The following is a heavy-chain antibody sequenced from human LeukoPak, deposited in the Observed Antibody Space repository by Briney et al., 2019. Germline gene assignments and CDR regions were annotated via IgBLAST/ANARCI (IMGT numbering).Heavy chain of an antibody. CDR1: GFTFDDYA. V-gene: IGHV3-7*01. Sequence: GGSLRLSCAASGFTFDDYAMHWVRQAPGEGLEWVANIKQDGSEKCYVDSVKGRFTISRDNAKNSLYLQMNSLRAEDTAVYYCARADVRYPVGFHWGQGTLVTVSS. CDR3: ARADVRYPVGFH. D-gene: IGHD3-9*01. CDR2: IKQDGSEK. J-gene: IGHJ4*02.